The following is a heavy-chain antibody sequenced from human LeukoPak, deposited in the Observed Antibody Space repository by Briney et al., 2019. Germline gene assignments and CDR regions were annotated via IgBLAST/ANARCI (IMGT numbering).Heavy chain of an antibody. D-gene: IGHD6-13*01. J-gene: IGHJ3*02. CDR2: IRYDGSNK. Sequence: GGSLRLSCAASGFTFKSYGMHWVRQAPGEELEWVAFIRYDGSNKYYADSVKGRFTISRDNSKNTLYLQMNSLRPEDTAVYYCAKGYSSSWSYPLDAFDIWGQGTMVTVSS. CDR3: AKGYSSSWSYPLDAFDI. CDR1: GFTFKSYG. V-gene: IGHV3-30*02.